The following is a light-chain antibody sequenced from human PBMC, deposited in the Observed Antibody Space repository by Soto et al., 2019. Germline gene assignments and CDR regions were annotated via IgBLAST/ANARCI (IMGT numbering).Light chain of an antibody. CDR3: ESRTTRNTLV. Sequence: QSALTQPASVSRSPGQSITISCTGTSSDVGGYNYVSWEQHPPGKAPKLTISEGADRPSRESSRSYGSRSGNTASLTISRPHTEVEADYDCESRTTRNTLVFGGGTKVTVL. V-gene: IGLV2-14*01. J-gene: IGLJ3*02. CDR1: SSDVGGYNY. CDR2: EGA.